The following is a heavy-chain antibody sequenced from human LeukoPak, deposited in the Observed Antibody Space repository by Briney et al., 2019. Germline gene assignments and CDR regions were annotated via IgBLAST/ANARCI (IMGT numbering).Heavy chain of an antibody. Sequence: GGSLRLSCASSGFTFSNYWMHWVRQVPGKGLVWVSRINSDGSSTGYADSVMGRFTISRDNAKNTVYLQMNSTRAEDTAVYYCASGGPYSSSWYNSWGQGTLVTVSS. CDR2: INSDGSST. V-gene: IGHV3-74*01. CDR3: ASGGPYSSSWYNS. CDR1: GFTFSNYW. D-gene: IGHD6-13*01. J-gene: IGHJ5*01.